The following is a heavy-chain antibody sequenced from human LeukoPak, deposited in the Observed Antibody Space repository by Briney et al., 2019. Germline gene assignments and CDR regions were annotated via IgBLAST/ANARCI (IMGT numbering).Heavy chain of an antibody. CDR3: AKAATRGTVTTFDY. D-gene: IGHD4-17*01. Sequence: GGSLRLSCAASGFTFSTFALNWVRQALGKGLKWVSTISGSGETSFYSDSVRGRFTISRDHSRKTVYLQMNSLRADDSAVYYCAKAATRGTVTTFDYWGQGTLVTVSS. CDR2: ISGSGETS. V-gene: IGHV3-23*01. CDR1: GFTFSTFA. J-gene: IGHJ4*02.